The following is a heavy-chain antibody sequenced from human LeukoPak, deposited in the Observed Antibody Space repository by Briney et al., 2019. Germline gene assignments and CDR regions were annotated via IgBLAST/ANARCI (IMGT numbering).Heavy chain of an antibody. V-gene: IGHV3-30*18. CDR3: SKDLYSGYDFPFDY. J-gene: IGHJ4*02. CDR1: GLTFSSYG. CDR2: ISYNVSNK. Sequence: GGSLRLSCAASGLTFSSYGMHWVRQAPGKGLEWMGVISYNVSNKNYADYLQGRVTISRDKSKNTLYLQMNSLRAEDTAVYYCSKDLYSGYDFPFDYWGQGTLVTVSS. D-gene: IGHD5-12*01.